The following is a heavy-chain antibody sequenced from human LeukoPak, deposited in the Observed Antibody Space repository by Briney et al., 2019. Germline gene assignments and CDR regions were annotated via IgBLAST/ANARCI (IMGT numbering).Heavy chain of an antibody. D-gene: IGHD1-26*01. CDR2: VQSDGSGS. CDR3: ARAQLGTPTDY. Sequence: GGSLRLSCAASGFTFSSFAMYWVRQPPGKGLVWVSRVQSDGSGSMYANSVMGRFTISRDNSKNMLYLQMNSLTAEDTAVYFCARAQLGTPTDYWGQGTQVTVSS. V-gene: IGHV3-74*03. J-gene: IGHJ4*02. CDR1: GFTFSSFA.